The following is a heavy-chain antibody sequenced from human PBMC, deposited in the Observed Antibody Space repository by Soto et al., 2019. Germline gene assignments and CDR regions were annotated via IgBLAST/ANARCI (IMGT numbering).Heavy chain of an antibody. CDR3: ATSGSSSPRFDAFDI. CDR1: GYTFTGYY. J-gene: IGHJ3*02. V-gene: IGHV1-2*04. Sequence: GASVKVSCKASGYTFTGYYMHWVRQAPGQGLEWMGWINPNSGGTNYAQKFQGWATMTRDTSISTAYMELSRLRSDDTAVYYCATSGSSSPRFDAFDIWGQGTMVTVSS. CDR2: INPNSGGT. D-gene: IGHD6-6*01.